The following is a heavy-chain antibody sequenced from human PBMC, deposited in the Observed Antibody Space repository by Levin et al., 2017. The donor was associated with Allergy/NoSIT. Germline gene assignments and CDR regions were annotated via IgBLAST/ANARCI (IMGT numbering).Heavy chain of an antibody. Sequence: TGGSLRLSCAASGFTFSNAWMSWVRQAPGKGLEWVGRIKSKTDSGTADYAAPVTGRFTISRDDSRNTLYLQMHSMRTEDTAVYDCVHCCRDTSGWKGAFDYWGQGTLVTVSS. CDR3: VHCCRDTSGWKGAFDY. J-gene: IGHJ4*02. D-gene: IGHD6-19*01. CDR2: IKSKTDSGTA. CDR1: GFTFSNAW. V-gene: IGHV3-15*01.